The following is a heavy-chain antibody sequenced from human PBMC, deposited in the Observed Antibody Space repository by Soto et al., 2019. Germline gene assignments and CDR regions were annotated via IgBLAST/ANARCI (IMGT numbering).Heavy chain of an antibody. D-gene: IGHD6-13*01. CDR1: GFTFSNAW. J-gene: IGHJ4*02. V-gene: IGHV3-15*01. CDR2: IKSKTDGGTT. Sequence: GGSLRLSCAASGFTFSNAWMSWVRQAPGKGLEWVGRIKSKTDGGTTDYAAPMKGRFTISRDDSKNTLYLQMNSLKTEDTAVYYCTTPRLSSSWYYFDYWGQGTLVTVSS. CDR3: TTPRLSSSWYYFDY.